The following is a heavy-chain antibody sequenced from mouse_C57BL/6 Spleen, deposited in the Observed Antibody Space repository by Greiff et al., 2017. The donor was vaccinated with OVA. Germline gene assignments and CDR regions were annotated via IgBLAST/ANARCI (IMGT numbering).Heavy chain of an antibody. V-gene: IGHV5-2*01. CDR2: INSDGGST. CDR1: EYEFPSHD. CDR3: ARQSGGFYAMDY. J-gene: IGHJ4*01. D-gene: IGHD1-1*02. Sequence: EVMLVESGGGLVQPGESLKLSCESNEYEFPSHDMSWVRKTPEKRLALVAAINSDGGSTYYPDTMERRFIISRDNTKKTLYLQMSSLRSEDTALYYCARQSGGFYAMDYWGQGTSVTVSS.